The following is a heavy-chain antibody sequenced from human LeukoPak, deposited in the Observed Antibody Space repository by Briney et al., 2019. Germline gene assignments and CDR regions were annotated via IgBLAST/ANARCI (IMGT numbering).Heavy chain of an antibody. CDR3: ARGPSPYYGSGSYFGMDV. CDR1: GGSISSGSYS. CDR2: IYHSGST. J-gene: IGHJ6*04. D-gene: IGHD3-10*01. Sequence: SETLSLTCAVSGGSISSGSYSWSWIRQPPGKGLEWIGYIYHSGSTYYNPSLKSRVTISVDRSKNQFSLKLSSVTAADTAVYYCARGPSPYYGSGSYFGMDVWGKGTTVTVSS. V-gene: IGHV4-30-2*01.